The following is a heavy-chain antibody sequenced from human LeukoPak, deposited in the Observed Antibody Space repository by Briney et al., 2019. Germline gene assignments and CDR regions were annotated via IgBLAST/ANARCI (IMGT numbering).Heavy chain of an antibody. CDR1: GFTFSSYA. V-gene: IGHV3-30-3*01. J-gene: IGHJ5*02. Sequence: PGGSLRLSCAASGFTFSSYAMHWVRQAPGKGLEWVAVISYDGSNKYYADSVKGRFTISRDNSKNTLYLQMNSLRAGDTAVYYCARDFFTTVTSSWFDPWGQGTLVTVSS. D-gene: IGHD4-17*01. CDR3: ARDFFTTVTSSWFDP. CDR2: ISYDGSNK.